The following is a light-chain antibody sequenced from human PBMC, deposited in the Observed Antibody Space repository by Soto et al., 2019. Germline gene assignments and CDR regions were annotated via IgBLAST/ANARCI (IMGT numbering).Light chain of an antibody. CDR1: SSNIGTGYH. CDR2: DNN. J-gene: IGLJ3*02. CDR3: QSYDNILRGWV. V-gene: IGLV1-40*01. Sequence: QLVLTQPPSVSGAPGQRVTISCTGSSSNIGTGYHVHWYQQLPGTAPKLLIYDNNNRPSGVPDRFSGSKSATSASLAITGLQAEDEADYYGQSYDNILRGWVFGGGTKLTAL.